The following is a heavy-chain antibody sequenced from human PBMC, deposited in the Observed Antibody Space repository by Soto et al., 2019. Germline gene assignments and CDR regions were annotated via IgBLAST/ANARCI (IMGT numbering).Heavy chain of an antibody. Sequence: SLRLYCEVSGFNFKDGWMNGVRQAPGKGLEWVGRIKGTTGGGAPEYAAPVRGRFSISRDASKTTLYLDMNSLKAEDTAVYYCSAGIYDSGGCDHWGQGTLVTVSS. J-gene: IGHJ5*02. CDR1: GFNFKDGW. CDR2: IKGTTGGGAP. V-gene: IGHV3-15*07. CDR3: SAGIYDSGGCDH. D-gene: IGHD3-22*01.